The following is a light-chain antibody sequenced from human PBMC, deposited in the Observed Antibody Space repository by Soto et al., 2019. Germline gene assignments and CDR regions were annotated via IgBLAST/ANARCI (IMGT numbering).Light chain of an antibody. CDR3: SSYTTTYTVV. CDR1: SSDVNYKY. V-gene: IGLV2-14*01. J-gene: IGLJ3*02. Sequence: QSALTQPASVSGSPGQSITISCTGTSSDVNYKYVSWYQQHPGKVPKLMISEVSKRPSGVSNRFFGSKSGNTASLTISGLQAEDEADYYCSSYTTTYTVVFGGGTKLTVL. CDR2: EVS.